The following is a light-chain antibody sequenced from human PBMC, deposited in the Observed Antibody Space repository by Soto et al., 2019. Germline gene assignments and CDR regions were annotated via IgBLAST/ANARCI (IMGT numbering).Light chain of an antibody. Sequence: DIQMTQSPSTLSASVGDRVTITCRASQSISSWLAWYQQKPGKAPKLLIYDASSLESGVPSRFSGSGSGSASTPAITILQPDDFSTYYGQQYNSYPSWTFGQGTNVEIK. CDR2: DAS. CDR3: QQYNSYPSWT. V-gene: IGKV1-5*01. CDR1: QSISSW. J-gene: IGKJ1*01.